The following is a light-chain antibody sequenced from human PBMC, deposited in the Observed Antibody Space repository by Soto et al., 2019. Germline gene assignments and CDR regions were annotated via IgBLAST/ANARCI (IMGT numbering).Light chain of an antibody. Sequence: DVVMTQSPLSLPVTLGQPASISCRSSESLAYSDGNTYLNWFQQRPGQSPRRLIYHVSKRDSVVTDRFSGSGSGADFTLNISGVEAEDGGVYYYMQGTHWPPRFGGGTKVETK. J-gene: IGKJ4*01. V-gene: IGKV2-30*01. CDR1: ESLAYSDGNTY. CDR3: MQGTHWPPR. CDR2: HVS.